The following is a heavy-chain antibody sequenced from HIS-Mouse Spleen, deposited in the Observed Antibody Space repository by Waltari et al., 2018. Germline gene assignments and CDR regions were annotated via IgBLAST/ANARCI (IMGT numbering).Heavy chain of an antibody. V-gene: IGHV5-51*03. D-gene: IGHD2-8*01. CDR3: ARRRYCTNGVCFYDAFDI. CDR1: GYSFTSYW. J-gene: IGHJ3*02. CDR2: IYPGDSDT. Sequence: EVQLVQSGAEVKKPGESLKISCKGSGYSFTSYWIGWVRQMPGKGLEWMGIIYPGDSDTRYSPSFQGQVTISADKSISTAYLQWSSLKASDTAMYYCARRRYCTNGVCFYDAFDIWGQGTMVTVSS.